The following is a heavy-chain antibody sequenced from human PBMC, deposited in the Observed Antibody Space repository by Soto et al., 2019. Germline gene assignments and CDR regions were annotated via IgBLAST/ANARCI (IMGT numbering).Heavy chain of an antibody. D-gene: IGHD4-17*01. CDR2: ISASGSTI. CDR1: GFSFINRH. Sequence: EVQLVESGGGLVQPGGSLRLSCAGSGFSFINRHMHWVRQAPGKGLEYVSGISASGSTIYYADSVKGRFTISRDNSKNTLFLQMGDLRNEDMAVYHCARVRKTYGDYDYWGQGTLVNVSS. CDR3: ARVRKTYGDYDY. V-gene: IGHV3-64*07. J-gene: IGHJ4*02.